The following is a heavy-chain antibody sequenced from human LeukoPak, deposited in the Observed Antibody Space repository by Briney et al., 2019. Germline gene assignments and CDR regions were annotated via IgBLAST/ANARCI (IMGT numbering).Heavy chain of an antibody. CDR3: ARLPYYYGSGSYSNFSPH. Sequence: SSETLSLTCTVSGGSIRSSSYYWGWIRQPPGKGLEWIGSIYYSGSTYYNPSLKSRVTISVDTSKNQFSLKLSSVTAADTAVYYCARLPYYYGSGSYSNFSPHWGQGTPVTVS. CDR1: GGSIRSSSYY. CDR2: IYYSGST. V-gene: IGHV4-39*01. J-gene: IGHJ1*01. D-gene: IGHD3-10*01.